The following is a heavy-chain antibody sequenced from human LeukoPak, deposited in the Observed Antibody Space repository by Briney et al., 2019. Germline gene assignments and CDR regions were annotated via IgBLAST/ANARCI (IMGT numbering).Heavy chain of an antibody. J-gene: IGHJ5*01. CDR1: GYSIGSGYY. Sequence: SETLSPTCTVSGYSIGSGYYWAWIRPSPGKGLEWIGSISYSGSAYYSPSLKSQLTISLDMSKNQFSLKVRSVTAADTAVYYCASVFEWSPRFDSWGQGTLVTVSS. CDR2: ISYSGSA. CDR3: ASVFEWSPRFDS. V-gene: IGHV4-38-2*02. D-gene: IGHD3-3*01.